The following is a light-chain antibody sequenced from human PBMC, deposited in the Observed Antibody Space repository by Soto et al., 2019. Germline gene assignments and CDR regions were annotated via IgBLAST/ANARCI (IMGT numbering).Light chain of an antibody. CDR1: QSVSGTY. CDR2: GAS. CDR3: QQYCISPPIT. J-gene: IGKJ5*01. Sequence: EIVLTQSPGTLSLSPGERATLSCRAGQSVSGTYLAWFQQKPGQAPRLLIYGASSRATGIPDRFSGSGSGTDFTLTISRLEPEDCAVYYCQQYCISPPITFGQGTRLEIK. V-gene: IGKV3-20*01.